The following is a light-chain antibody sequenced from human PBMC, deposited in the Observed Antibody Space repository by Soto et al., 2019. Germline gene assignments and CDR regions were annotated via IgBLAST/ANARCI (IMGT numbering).Light chain of an antibody. V-gene: IGLV2-14*03. CDR1: SSDLGAYKY. CDR2: EVS. CDR3: SSYTNTGTLV. J-gene: IGLJ1*01. Sequence: QSALTQPASVSGSPGQSITISCDGTSSDLGAYKYVSWYQQHPDKAPKLILYEVSRRPSGVSNRFSGSKSGNTASLTISGLLAEDEADYSCSSYTNTGTLVFGNGPKVTV.